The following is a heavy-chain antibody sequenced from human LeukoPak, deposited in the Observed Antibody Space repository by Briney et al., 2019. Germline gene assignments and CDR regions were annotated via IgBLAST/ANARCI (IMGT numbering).Heavy chain of an antibody. CDR1: GGSISSGGYY. J-gene: IGHJ6*02. V-gene: IGHV4-31*03. Sequence: SETLSLTCTVSGGSISSGGYYWSWIRQHPGKGLEWIGYIYYSGSTYYNPSLKSRVTISVDTSKNQFPLKLSSVTAADTAVYYCARSGGDYPAYLCMDVCGQGTTVTVSS. D-gene: IGHD4-17*01. CDR3: ARSGGDYPAYLCMDV. CDR2: IYYSGST.